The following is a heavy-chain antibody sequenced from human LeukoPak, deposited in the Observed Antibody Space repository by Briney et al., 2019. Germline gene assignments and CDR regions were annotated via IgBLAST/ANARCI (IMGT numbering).Heavy chain of an antibody. V-gene: IGHV3-21*01. D-gene: IGHD2-15*01. CDR1: GFTFSSYS. CDR2: VSSSSSYI. Sequence: PGGSLRLSCAASGFTFSSYSMNWVRQAPGKGLEWVSSVSSSSSYIYYADSVKGRFTISRDNAKNSLYLQMNSLRAEDTAVYYCARVTSDSNPYYYYYYMDVWGKGTTVPISS. J-gene: IGHJ6*03. CDR3: ARVTSDSNPYYYYYYMDV.